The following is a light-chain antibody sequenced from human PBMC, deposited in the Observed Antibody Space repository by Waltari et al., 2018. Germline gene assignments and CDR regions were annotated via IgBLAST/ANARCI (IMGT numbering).Light chain of an antibody. J-gene: IGKJ1*01. V-gene: IGKV1-5*03. CDR1: QSISTW. Sequence: DIQMTQSPSTLSASVGDRVTITCRASQSISTWLAWYQQKPGKAPKLLVYKASLLESGVPLRFSGSGSGTEFTLTISGLQPDDSATYYCQQFHNSWTFDQGP. CDR3: QQFHNSWT. CDR2: KAS.